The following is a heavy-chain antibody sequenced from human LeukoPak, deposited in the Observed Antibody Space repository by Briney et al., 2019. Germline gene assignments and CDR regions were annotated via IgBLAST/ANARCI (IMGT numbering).Heavy chain of an antibody. CDR3: ATETKDGSAYYYFDY. V-gene: IGHV3-72*01. Sequence: GGSLTLSCVASGSTFSDHYMDWVRQAPGKGLEWVARIRNRARGYTTDYAASAKGRFTISRDDSEGSLYLQMNSLQTEDTAVYYCATETKDGSAYYYFDYWGQGALVTVSS. J-gene: IGHJ4*02. CDR1: GSTFSDHY. CDR2: IRNRARGYTT. D-gene: IGHD5-12*01.